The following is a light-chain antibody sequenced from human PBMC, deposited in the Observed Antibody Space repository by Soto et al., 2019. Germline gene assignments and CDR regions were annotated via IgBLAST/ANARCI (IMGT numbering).Light chain of an antibody. Sequence: QSVLTQPPSVSAAPGQKVTISCSGRSSNIGNNYVSWYQQLPGTAPKLLIYENNKRPSGIPDRFSGSKAGTSATLDITGLQTGDEADYYCGTWDNGLSGWVFGGGTKLTVL. J-gene: IGLJ3*02. CDR2: ENN. CDR1: SSNIGNNY. V-gene: IGLV1-51*01. CDR3: GTWDNGLSGWV.